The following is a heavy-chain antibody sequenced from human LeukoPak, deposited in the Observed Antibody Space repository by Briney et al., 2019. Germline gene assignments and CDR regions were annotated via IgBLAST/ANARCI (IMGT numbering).Heavy chain of an antibody. Sequence: ASLKVSCKASGYTFTSYAMHWVRQAPGQRLEWMGWIKAGNGNTKYSQKFQGRVTITRDTSASTAYMELSSLRSEDTAVYYCARAGDNSSSWSSMYFQHWGQGTLVTVSS. D-gene: IGHD6-13*01. J-gene: IGHJ1*01. V-gene: IGHV1-3*01. CDR3: ARAGDNSSSWSSMYFQH. CDR1: GYTFTSYA. CDR2: IKAGNGNT.